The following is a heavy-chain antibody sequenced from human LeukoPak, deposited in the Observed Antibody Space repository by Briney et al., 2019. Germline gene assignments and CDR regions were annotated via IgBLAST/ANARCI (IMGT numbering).Heavy chain of an antibody. CDR3: AKQGSCSSGSCYAHHFDS. J-gene: IGHJ4*02. CDR2: ISLDGSTK. D-gene: IGHD2-15*01. Sequence: GRSLRLSCAASGFSFSNYGMHWVRQAPGKGLEWVALISLDGSTKYYADSVKGRFTISRDNSKNTLYLQMNSLRAEDTAVYHYAKQGSCSSGSCYAHHFDSWGQGTLVTVSS. V-gene: IGHV3-30*18. CDR1: GFSFSNYG.